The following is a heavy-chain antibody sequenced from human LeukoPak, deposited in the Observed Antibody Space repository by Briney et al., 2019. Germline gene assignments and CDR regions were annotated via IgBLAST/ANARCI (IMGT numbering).Heavy chain of an antibody. CDR1: GFTLNNYA. Sequence: SGGSLRLSCAASGFTLNNYAMSWVRQAPGKGLEWVAGIRAGGYDTYHADSVKGRFTISRNTANNTLELQMNSLRVEDTAIYYCAKTRVTVIPPPLGPFDYWGQGALVTVSS. CDR3: AKTRVTVIPPPLGPFDY. V-gene: IGHV3-23*01. CDR2: IRAGGYDT. D-gene: IGHD2-21*01. J-gene: IGHJ4*02.